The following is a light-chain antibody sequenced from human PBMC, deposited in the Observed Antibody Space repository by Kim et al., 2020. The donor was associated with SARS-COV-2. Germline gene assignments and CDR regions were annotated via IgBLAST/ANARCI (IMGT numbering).Light chain of an antibody. CDR3: QQYYASPVT. CDR2: WAS. J-gene: IGKJ4*01. Sequence: ATITCKSSRSISSATRNRSPLAWYQQRPGQSPKLIIYWASARESGVPDRFSGSGSGTDLSLTISNLQPEDVATYHCQQYYASPVTFAGGTKLEIK. V-gene: IGKV4-1*01. CDR1: RSISSATRNRSP.